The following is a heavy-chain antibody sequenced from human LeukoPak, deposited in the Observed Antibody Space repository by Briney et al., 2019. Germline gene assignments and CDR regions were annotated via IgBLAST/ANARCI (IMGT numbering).Heavy chain of an antibody. D-gene: IGHD3-22*01. CDR3: ATLSTSYFDSSGYYSTFLDS. CDR1: GYTLTELS. J-gene: IGHJ4*02. Sequence: GASAKVSCKVSGYTLTELSIHWVRRAPGKGLEWMGGFDPEDGETIYAQKFQGRVTMTEDTSTDTAYMELSTLRSEDTAVYCCATLSTSYFDSSGYYSTFLDSWGQGTLVTVSS. V-gene: IGHV1-24*01. CDR2: FDPEDGET.